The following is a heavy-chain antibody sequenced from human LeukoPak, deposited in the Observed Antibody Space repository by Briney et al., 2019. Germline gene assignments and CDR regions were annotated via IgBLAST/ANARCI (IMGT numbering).Heavy chain of an antibody. D-gene: IGHD1-26*01. CDR3: ARSLVVGATYPYH. V-gene: IGHV3-48*01. J-gene: IGHJ5*02. CDR2: ISSSSSTI. CDR1: GFTFSSYG. Sequence: GGSLRLSCAASGFTFSSYGMTWVRQAPGKGLEWVSYISSSSSTIYYADSVKGRFTISRDNAKNSLYLQLNSLGAEDTAAYYCARSLVVGATYPYHWDQGTLVTVSS.